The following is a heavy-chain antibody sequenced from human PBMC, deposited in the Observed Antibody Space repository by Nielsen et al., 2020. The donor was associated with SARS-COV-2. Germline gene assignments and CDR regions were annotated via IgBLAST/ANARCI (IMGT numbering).Heavy chain of an antibody. CDR3: ARDEGVVVPAAIRD. D-gene: IGHD2-2*02. CDR2: ISSSSSYI. CDR1: GFTFSSYS. V-gene: IGHV3-21*01. J-gene: IGHJ4*02. Sequence: GESLKISCAVSGFTFSSYSMNWVRQAPGRGLEWVSSISSSSSYIYYADSVKGRFTISRDNAKNSLYLQMNSLRAEDTAVYYCARDEGVVVPAAIRDWGQGTLVTVSS.